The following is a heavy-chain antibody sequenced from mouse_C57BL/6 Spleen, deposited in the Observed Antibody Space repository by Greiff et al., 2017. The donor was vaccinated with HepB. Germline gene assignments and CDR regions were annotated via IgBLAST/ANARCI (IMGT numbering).Heavy chain of an antibody. Sequence: EVKLMESGGGLVQPGGSLSLSCAASGFTFTDYYMSWVRQPPGKALEWLGFIRNKANGYTTEYSASVKGRFTISRDNSQSILYLQMNALRAEDSATYYCARSTYSNIYYYAMDYWGQGTSVTVSS. D-gene: IGHD2-5*01. V-gene: IGHV7-3*01. CDR2: IRNKANGYTT. CDR1: GFTFTDYY. J-gene: IGHJ4*01. CDR3: ARSTYSNIYYYAMDY.